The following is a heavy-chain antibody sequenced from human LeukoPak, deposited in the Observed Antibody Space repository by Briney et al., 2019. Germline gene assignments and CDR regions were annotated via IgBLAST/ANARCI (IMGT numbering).Heavy chain of an antibody. CDR1: GFTLSSNA. D-gene: IGHD2-21*02. V-gene: IGHV3-64D*09. J-gene: IGHJ4*02. Sequence: GGALRLSCSASGFTLSSNAMHWVRHAPGKGLEYVSAISYNGGSTYYADSVKGRFTISRDNSKNTLYLQMSSLRAEDTAVFYCVRRTANHFDYWGQGTLVTVSS. CDR2: ISYNGGST. CDR3: VRRTANHFDY.